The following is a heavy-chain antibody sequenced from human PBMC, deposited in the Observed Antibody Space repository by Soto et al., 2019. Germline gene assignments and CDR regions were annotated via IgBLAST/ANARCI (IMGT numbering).Heavy chain of an antibody. J-gene: IGHJ3*02. D-gene: IGHD2-2*03. CDR2: FDPEDGET. V-gene: IGHV1-24*01. Sequence: ASVKVSCKVSGYTLTELSMHWVRQAPGKGLEWMGGFDPEDGETIYAQKFQGRVNMTEDTSTDTAYMELSSLRSEDTAVYYCATGLGYCSSTSCPADAFDIWGQGTMVTVSS. CDR3: ATGLGYCSSTSCPADAFDI. CDR1: GYTLTELS.